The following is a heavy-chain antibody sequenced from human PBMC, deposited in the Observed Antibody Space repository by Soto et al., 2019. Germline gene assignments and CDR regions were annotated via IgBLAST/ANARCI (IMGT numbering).Heavy chain of an antibody. V-gene: IGHV4-39*01. Sequence: SETLSLTCTVSGGSISSSSYYWGWIRQPPGKGLEWIGSIYYSGSTYYNPSLKSRVTISVDTSKNQFSLKLSSVTAADTAVYYCVTDIVLVVAAKNDYWGQGTLVTVSS. D-gene: IGHD2-15*01. CDR2: IYYSGST. CDR1: GGSISSSSYY. J-gene: IGHJ4*02. CDR3: VTDIVLVVAAKNDY.